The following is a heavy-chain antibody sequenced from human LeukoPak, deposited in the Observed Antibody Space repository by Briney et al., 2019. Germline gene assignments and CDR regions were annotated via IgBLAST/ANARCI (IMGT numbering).Heavy chain of an antibody. CDR1: GLTFSSYG. CDR2: IRYDGSNK. J-gene: IGHJ4*02. D-gene: IGHD4-11*01. Sequence: GSLRLSCAASGLTFSSYGMHWVRQAPGKGLEWVAFIRYDGSNKYYADSVKGRFTISRDNSKNTLYLQMNSLRAEDTAVYYCAKDLYSNYGRPRGPNFDYWGQGTLVTVSS. CDR3: AKDLYSNYGRPRGPNFDY. V-gene: IGHV3-30*02.